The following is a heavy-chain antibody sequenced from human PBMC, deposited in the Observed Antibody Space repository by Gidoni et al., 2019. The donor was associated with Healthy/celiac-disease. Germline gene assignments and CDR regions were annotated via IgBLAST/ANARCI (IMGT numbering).Heavy chain of an antibody. CDR2: IYWNDDK. J-gene: IGHJ2*01. D-gene: IGHD3-22*01. Sequence: QITLKESGPTLVKPTQTLTLTCTFPGFSLSTSGVGVCWIRQPPGKALEWLALIYWNDDKRYSPSLNSRLTITKDTSKNQVVLTMTNMDPVDTATYYCAPYYYDSSGSWYFDLWGRGTLVTVSS. CDR1: GFSLSTSGVG. CDR3: APYYYDSSGSWYFDL. V-gene: IGHV2-5*01.